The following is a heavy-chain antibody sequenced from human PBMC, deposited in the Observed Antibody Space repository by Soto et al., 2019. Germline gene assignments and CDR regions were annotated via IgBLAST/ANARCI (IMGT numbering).Heavy chain of an antibody. CDR3: ARDLAHWSICFEE. J-gene: IGHJ4*02. CDR2: MDYDETNK. CDR1: GISISRHG. D-gene: IGHD2-8*02. V-gene: IGHV3-33*01. Sequence: QVQLVESGGGVVQPGRSLRVSCVASGISISRHGMHWVRQAPGKGLEWVAGMDYDETNKYYAESVTGRFTISRDTSKNTVYLQMTGLRVDDTAVYFCARDLAHWSICFEERGQGTLVSVSS.